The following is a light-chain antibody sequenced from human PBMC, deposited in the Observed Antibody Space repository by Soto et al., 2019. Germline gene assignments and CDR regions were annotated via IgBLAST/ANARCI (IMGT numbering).Light chain of an antibody. J-gene: IGKJ4*01. CDR2: GAS. CDR3: QQYNDWPPVT. V-gene: IGKV3-15*01. Sequence: EIVMTQSPATLSVSPGERATLSCRASQSVSGNLAWYQQKPGQAPRLLIYGASTRATGIPARYSGSGSGTEFTLTISSLQSDVFAVYYCQQYNDWPPVTFGGGTKVEIK. CDR1: QSVSGN.